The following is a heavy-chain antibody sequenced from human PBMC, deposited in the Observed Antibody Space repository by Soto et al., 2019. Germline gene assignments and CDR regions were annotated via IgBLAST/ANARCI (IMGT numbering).Heavy chain of an antibody. D-gene: IGHD2-21*02. CDR3: ARLQLGGDRMLNWFDP. J-gene: IGHJ5*02. V-gene: IGHV1-18*01. Sequence: QVPVVQSGPELKKPGASVKVSCKAQGYIFTKYGIGWVRQAPGHGLEWMGLINVCNGDRKVAQKFQDRVSMTTDTATDTAYMELKSLRSGDTAVYYCARLQLGGDRMLNWFDPWGQGTLVTVSS. CDR2: INVCNGDR. CDR1: GYIFTKYG.